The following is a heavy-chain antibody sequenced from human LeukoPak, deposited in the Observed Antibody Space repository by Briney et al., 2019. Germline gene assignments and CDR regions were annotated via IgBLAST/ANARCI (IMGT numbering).Heavy chain of an antibody. D-gene: IGHD2-21*02. CDR2: LYSTGTT. Sequence: PSETLSLTCTVSGGSISSYYWDWIRQPAGKGLEWIGRLYSTGTTNYNPSLKSRATMSVDPSKNELSLKMTSVTAADTAVYYCAREMAPNPLVGAQPAILEYWGQGTLVTVSS. V-gene: IGHV4-4*07. J-gene: IGHJ4*02. CDR1: GGSISSYY. CDR3: AREMAPNPLVGAQPAILEY.